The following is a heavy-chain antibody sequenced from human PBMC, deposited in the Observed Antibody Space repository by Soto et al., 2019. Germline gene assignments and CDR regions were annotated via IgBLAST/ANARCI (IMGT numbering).Heavy chain of an antibody. CDR3: ARASVYYGSSGRYWYFDL. CDR2: IIPIFGTA. D-gene: IGHD3-22*01. Sequence: QVQLVQSGAEVKKPGSSVKVSCKASGGTFSSYAISWVRQAPGQGLEWMGGIIPIFGTANYAQKFQGRVTITADESTSTAYMELSSLRSEDTAVYYCARASVYYGSSGRYWYFDLWGRGTLVTVSS. J-gene: IGHJ2*01. CDR1: GGTFSSYA. V-gene: IGHV1-69*01.